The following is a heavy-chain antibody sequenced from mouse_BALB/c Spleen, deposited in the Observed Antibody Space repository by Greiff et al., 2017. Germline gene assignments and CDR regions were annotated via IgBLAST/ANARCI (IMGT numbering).Heavy chain of an antibody. D-gene: IGHD1-3*01. Sequence: QVHVKQSGAELVRPGSSVKISCKASGYAFSSYWMNWVKQRPGQGLEWIGQIYPGDGDTNYNGKFKGKATLTADKSSSTAYMQLSSLTSEDSAVYFCARGGLSGNNFDYWGQGTTLTVSS. CDR1: GYAFSSYW. CDR2: IYPGDGDT. CDR3: ARGGLSGNNFDY. J-gene: IGHJ2*01. V-gene: IGHV1-80*01.